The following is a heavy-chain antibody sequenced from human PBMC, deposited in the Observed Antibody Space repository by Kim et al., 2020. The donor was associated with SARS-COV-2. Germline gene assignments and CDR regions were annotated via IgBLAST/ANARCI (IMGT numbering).Heavy chain of an antibody. CDR2: VYYSGNT. CDR1: GGAISRYY. CDR3: ARSSRGVGDGYNPFDY. V-gene: IGHV4-59*01. D-gene: IGHD5-12*01. Sequence: SETLSLTCTVSGGAISRYYWSWIRQPPGKGLEWFGYVYYSGNTNYNTSLKGRVTISVDTSKSQFSLKLSSVTTADTAVYFCARSSRGVGDGYNPFDYWG. J-gene: IGHJ4*01.